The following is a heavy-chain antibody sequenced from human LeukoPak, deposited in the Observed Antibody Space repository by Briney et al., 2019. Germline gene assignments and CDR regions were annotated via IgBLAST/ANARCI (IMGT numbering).Heavy chain of an antibody. D-gene: IGHD3-22*01. CDR1: GGTFSSYA. V-gene: IGHV1-69*05. CDR3: ARVHDSSGYSLPSGA. J-gene: IGHJ5*02. CDR2: IIPIFGTA. Sequence: SVKVSCKASGGTFSSYAISWVRQAPGQGLEWMGGIIPIFGTANYAQKFQGRVTITTDESTSTAYMELSSLRSEDTAVYYCARVHDSSGYSLPSGAWGQGTLVTVSS.